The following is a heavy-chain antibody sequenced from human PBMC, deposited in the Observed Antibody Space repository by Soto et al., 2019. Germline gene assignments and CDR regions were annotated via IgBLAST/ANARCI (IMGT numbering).Heavy chain of an antibody. CDR2: INAGNGNT. J-gene: IGHJ4*02. CDR3: ARDRSQYSSSWHFDY. D-gene: IGHD6-13*01. CDR1: GYTFTSYA. V-gene: IGHV1-3*01. Sequence: QVQLVQSGAEVKKPGASVKVSCKASGYTFTSYAMHWVRQAPGQRLEWMGWINAGNGNTKYSQKFQGRVTITRDTYASTAYMELSSLRSEDTAVYYCARDRSQYSSSWHFDYWGQGTLVTVSS.